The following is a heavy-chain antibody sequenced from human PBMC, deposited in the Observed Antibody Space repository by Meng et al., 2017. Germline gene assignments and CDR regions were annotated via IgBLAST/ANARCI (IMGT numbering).Heavy chain of an antibody. D-gene: IGHD3-22*01. CDR3: ASSPRRQSSGYYGLGDY. V-gene: IGHV1-18*01. Sequence: ASVKVSCKASGYTFTSYGISWVRQAPGQGLEWMGWISDYNGNTNYAQKLQGRVTMTTDTSTSTAYMELRSLRSDDTAVYYCASSPRRQSSGYYGLGDYWGQGTLVTVSS. CDR2: ISDYNGNT. J-gene: IGHJ4*02. CDR1: GYTFTSYG.